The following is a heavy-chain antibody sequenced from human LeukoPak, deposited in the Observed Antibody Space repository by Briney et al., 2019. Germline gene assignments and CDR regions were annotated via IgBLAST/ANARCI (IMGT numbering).Heavy chain of an antibody. J-gene: IGHJ4*02. CDR2: IIPILGIA. V-gene: IGHV1-69*04. CDR1: GGTFSSYA. Sequence: SVKVSCKASGGTFSSYAISWVRQAPGQGLEWMGRIIPILGIANYAQKFQGRVTITADKSTSTAYMELSSLRSEGTAVYYCADITAMGIFDYWGQGTLVTVSS. D-gene: IGHD2-2*01. CDR3: ADITAMGIFDY.